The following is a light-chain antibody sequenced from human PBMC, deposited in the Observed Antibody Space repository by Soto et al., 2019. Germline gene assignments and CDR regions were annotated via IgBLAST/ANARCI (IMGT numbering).Light chain of an antibody. Sequence: VHIAPSPATLSASVVERGTNPFRASQNIYTWLAWYQQKPGKAPKLLIYEASSLETGVPSRFSGSGSGTEFTLTISSLQPDDFATYYCQQYNTFWTFGQGTKVDIK. J-gene: IGKJ1*01. CDR1: QNIYTW. V-gene: IGKV1-5*03. CDR2: EAS. CDR3: QQYNTFWT.